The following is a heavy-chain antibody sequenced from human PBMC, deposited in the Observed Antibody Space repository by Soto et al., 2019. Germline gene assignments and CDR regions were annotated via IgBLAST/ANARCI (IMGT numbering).Heavy chain of an antibody. CDR2: ISYDGSNK. V-gene: IGHV3-30-3*01. Sequence: GGSLRLSCAASGFTFISYAMHWVRQAPGKGLEWVAVISYDGSNKYYADSVKGRFTISRDNSKNTLYLQMNSLRAEDTAVYYCARDPQYYYDSSGDDWGQGTLVTVSS. CDR1: GFTFISYA. D-gene: IGHD3-22*01. J-gene: IGHJ4*02. CDR3: ARDPQYYYDSSGDD.